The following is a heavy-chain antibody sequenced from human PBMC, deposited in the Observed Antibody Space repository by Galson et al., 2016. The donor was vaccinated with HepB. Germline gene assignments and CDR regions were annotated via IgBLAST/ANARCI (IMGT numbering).Heavy chain of an antibody. Sequence: SLRLSCAASGFIFDDYGMSWVRQVPGKGLEWVAGINWDHGRIAYSDSVKGRFTISRDNAKNSLYLQMTSLRAEDTGLYYCARYLYGWWYSDHWGRGTLVTVSS. D-gene: IGHD2-8*02. CDR2: INWDHGRI. V-gene: IGHV3-20*04. CDR3: ARYLYGWWYSDH. CDR1: GFIFDDYG. J-gene: IGHJ5*02.